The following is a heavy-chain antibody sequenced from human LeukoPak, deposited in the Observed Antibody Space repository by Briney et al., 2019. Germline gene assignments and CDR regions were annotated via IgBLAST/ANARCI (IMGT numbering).Heavy chain of an antibody. CDR1: GGTFSSYA. Sequence: ASVKVSCKASGGTFSSYAFSWVRQAPGQGLEWMGRIIPILGIANYAQKFQGRVTITADKSTSTACMELSSLRSEDTAVYYCARDSGDSSSWDYWGQGTLVTVSS. CDR2: IIPILGIA. CDR3: ARDSGDSSSWDY. D-gene: IGHD6-13*01. V-gene: IGHV1-69*04. J-gene: IGHJ4*02.